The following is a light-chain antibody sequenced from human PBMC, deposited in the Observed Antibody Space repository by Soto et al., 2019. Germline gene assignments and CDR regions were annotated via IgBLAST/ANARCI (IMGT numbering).Light chain of an antibody. CDR2: DAS. V-gene: IGKV3-20*01. CDR3: QQYASSQT. CDR1: QSLSRTY. J-gene: IGKJ1*01. Sequence: EILLTQSPGTLSLSPGERATLSCRASQSLSRTYLAWYKQKPGQAPRLLIYDASSRATGIPDRLSGSGSGTEFTLTISRMEPEDFAVYFCQQYASSQTFGHGTKVDI.